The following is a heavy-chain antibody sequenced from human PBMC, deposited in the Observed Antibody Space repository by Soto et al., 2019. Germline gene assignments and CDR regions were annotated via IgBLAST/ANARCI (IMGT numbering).Heavy chain of an antibody. V-gene: IGHV3-33*01. CDR2: IWYDGSNK. J-gene: IGHJ4*02. CDR3: AREVWTTVTPFDY. CDR1: GFTFSSYG. D-gene: IGHD4-17*01. Sequence: QVQLVESGGGVVQPGRSLRLSCAASGFTFSSYGMHWVRQAPGKGLEWVAVIWYDGSNKYYADSVKGRFTISRHNSKNPLYLQINSLSAEDTAVYYCAREVWTTVTPFDYWGQGTLVTVSS.